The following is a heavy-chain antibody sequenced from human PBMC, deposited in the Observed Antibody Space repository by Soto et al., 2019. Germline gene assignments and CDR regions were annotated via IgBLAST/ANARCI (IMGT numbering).Heavy chain of an antibody. V-gene: IGHV4-34*01. Sequence: SETLCLTCAVYGDSFSGYRWTWIRQPPGKGLEWIGEFNPSGATNYNPSLQNRVTISVDYSKNHLSLKLSSVTAADTAVYYCARCLHCSNGGRFDPWGQGALVTVSS. D-gene: IGHD2-8*01. CDR2: FNPSGAT. J-gene: IGHJ5*02. CDR3: ARCLHCSNGGRFDP. CDR1: GDSFSGYR.